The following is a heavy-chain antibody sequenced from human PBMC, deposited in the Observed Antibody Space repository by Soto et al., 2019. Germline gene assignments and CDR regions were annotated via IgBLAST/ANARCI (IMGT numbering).Heavy chain of an antibody. CDR2: IIPIFGTA. Sequence: SVKVSCKASGGTFSSYAISWVRQAPGQGLEWMGGIIPIFGTANYAQKFQGRVTITADKSTSTAYMELSSLRSEDTAVYYCARDLVEMATITYYYYYGMDVRGQGTTVTVSS. V-gene: IGHV1-69*06. CDR3: ARDLVEMATITYYYYYGMDV. J-gene: IGHJ6*02. D-gene: IGHD5-12*01. CDR1: GGTFSSYA.